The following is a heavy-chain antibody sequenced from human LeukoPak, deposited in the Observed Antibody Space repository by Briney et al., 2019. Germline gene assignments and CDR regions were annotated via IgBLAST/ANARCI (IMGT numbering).Heavy chain of an antibody. D-gene: IGHD3-3*01. CDR1: GFTFSSYA. CDR2: ISGSGGTT. CDR3: ARAPDYDFRSAILRGGFDY. V-gene: IGHV3-23*01. Sequence: GGSLRLSCAASGFTFSSYAMSWVRQAPGKGLEWVSAISGSGGTTYYADSVKGRFTISRDNSKNTLYLQMNSLRAEDTAVYYCARAPDYDFRSAILRGGFDYWGQGTLVTVSS. J-gene: IGHJ4*02.